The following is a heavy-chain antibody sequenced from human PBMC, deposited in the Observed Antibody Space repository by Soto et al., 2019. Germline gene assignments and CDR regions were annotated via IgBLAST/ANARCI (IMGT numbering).Heavy chain of an antibody. Sequence: SVKVSCKASGGTFSSYAISWVRQAPGQGLEWMGGIIPIFGTANYAQKFQGRVTITADESTSTAYMELSSLRSEDTAVYYCASPAETTGPIVVVPAAITVWGQGTLVTVSS. CDR3: ASPAETTGPIVVVPAAITV. D-gene: IGHD2-2*01. J-gene: IGHJ4*02. CDR1: GGTFSSYA. V-gene: IGHV1-69*13. CDR2: IIPIFGTA.